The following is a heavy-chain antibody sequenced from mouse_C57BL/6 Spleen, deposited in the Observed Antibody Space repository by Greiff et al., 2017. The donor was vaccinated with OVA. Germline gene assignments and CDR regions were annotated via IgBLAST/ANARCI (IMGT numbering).Heavy chain of an antibody. CDR2: IYPGSGST. Sequence: QVQLQQPGAELVKPGASVKMSCKASGYTFTSYWITWVKQRPGQGLEWIGDIYPGSGSTNYNEKFKSKATLTVDTSSSTAYMQLSSLTSEDSAVYYCARGGYYGSRGYYAMDYWGQGTSVTVSS. CDR1: GYTFTSYW. V-gene: IGHV1-55*01. J-gene: IGHJ4*01. D-gene: IGHD1-1*01. CDR3: ARGGYYGSRGYYAMDY.